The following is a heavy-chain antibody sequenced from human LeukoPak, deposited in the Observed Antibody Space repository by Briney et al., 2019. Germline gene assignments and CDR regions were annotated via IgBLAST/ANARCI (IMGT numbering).Heavy chain of an antibody. CDR3: ARTDDLYNWNYEGGYYFDY. D-gene: IGHD1-7*01. V-gene: IGHV1-2*02. CDR1: GCTFTGYY. J-gene: IGHJ4*02. CDR2: INPNSGGT. Sequence: ASVKVSCKASGCTFTGYYMHWVRQAPGQGLEWMGWINPNSGGTNYAQKFQGRVTMTRDMSTSTVYMELSSLRSEDTAVYYCARTDDLYNWNYEGGYYFDYWGQGTLVTVSS.